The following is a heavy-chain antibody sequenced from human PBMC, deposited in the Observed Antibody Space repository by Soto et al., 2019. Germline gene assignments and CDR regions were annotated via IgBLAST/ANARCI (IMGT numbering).Heavy chain of an antibody. Sequence: SETLSLTCGVSGYSISSGYYWAWSRQPPGKGLEWIGSINYSGKTYHNPSLRSRVTISVDTSKNQLSLKLTSVTAADTAVYYCGRSGVDYGSYIDSWGQGTLVTVS. CDR1: GYSISSGYY. CDR3: GRSGVDYGSYIDS. V-gene: IGHV4-38-2*01. J-gene: IGHJ5*01. D-gene: IGHD4-17*01. CDR2: INYSGKT.